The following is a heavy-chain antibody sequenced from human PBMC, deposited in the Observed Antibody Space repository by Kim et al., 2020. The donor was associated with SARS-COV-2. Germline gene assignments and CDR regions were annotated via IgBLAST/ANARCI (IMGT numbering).Heavy chain of an antibody. CDR3: ARDCGSSWHYYYYGMDV. V-gene: IGHV3-30*07. D-gene: IGHD6-13*01. Sequence: VKGRFTITRDNSKNTLYLQMNSLRAEDTAVYYCARDCGSSWHYYYYGMDVWGQGTTVTVSS. J-gene: IGHJ6*02.